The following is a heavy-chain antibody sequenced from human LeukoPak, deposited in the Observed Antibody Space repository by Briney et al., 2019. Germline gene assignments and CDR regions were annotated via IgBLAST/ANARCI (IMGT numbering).Heavy chain of an antibody. CDR1: GGSISSGGYY. Sequence: SQTLSLTCTVSGGSISSGGYYWSWIRQHPGKGLEWIGYIYYSGSTYYNPSLRSRVTISVDTSKNQFSLKLSSVTAAHTAVYYCARVRSAQLYNWFDPWGQGTLVSVPS. CDR3: ARVRSAQLYNWFDP. CDR2: IYYSGST. J-gene: IGHJ5*02. D-gene: IGHD3-3*01. V-gene: IGHV4-31*03.